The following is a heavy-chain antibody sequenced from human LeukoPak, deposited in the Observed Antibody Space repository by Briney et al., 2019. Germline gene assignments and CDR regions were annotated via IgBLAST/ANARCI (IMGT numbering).Heavy chain of an antibody. CDR3: AIRRYSSSGDY. D-gene: IGHD6-6*01. Sequence: GGSLRLSCAASGFTFSSYGMHWVRQAPGKGLEWVAVIWYDGSNKYYADSVKGRFTISRDNSKNTLYLQMNSLRAEDTAVYYCAIRRYSSSGDYWGQGTLVTVSS. J-gene: IGHJ4*02. CDR1: GFTFSSYG. V-gene: IGHV3-33*01. CDR2: IWYDGSNK.